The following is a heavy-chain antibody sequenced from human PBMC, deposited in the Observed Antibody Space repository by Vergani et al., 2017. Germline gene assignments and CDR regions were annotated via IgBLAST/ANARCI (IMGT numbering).Heavy chain of an antibody. Sequence: QVQLVQSGAEVKKPGASVKVSCKASGYTFTDYYMHWVRQAPGQGLEWMGWINPNSGGTNYAQKFQGRVTMTEDTSTDTAYMELSSLRSEDTAVYYCATHNWNYDYYYGMDVWGQGTTVTVSS. J-gene: IGHJ6*02. CDR3: ATHNWNYDYYYGMDV. V-gene: IGHV1-2*02. CDR1: GYTFTDYY. CDR2: INPNSGGT. D-gene: IGHD1-20*01.